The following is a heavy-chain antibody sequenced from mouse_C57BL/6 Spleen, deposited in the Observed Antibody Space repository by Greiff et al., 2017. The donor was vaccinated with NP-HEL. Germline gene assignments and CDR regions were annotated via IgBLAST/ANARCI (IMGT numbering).Heavy chain of an antibody. CDR2: IDPSDSET. D-gene: IGHD1-1*01. Sequence: QVQLQQPGAELVRPGSSVKLSCKASGSTFTSYWMHWVKQRPIHGLEWIGNIDPSDSETHYNQKFKDKATLTVDKSSSTAYMQLSSLTSEDSAVYYCARGYYYGSSYSMDYWGQGTSVTVSS. CDR1: GSTFTSYW. V-gene: IGHV1-52*01. J-gene: IGHJ4*01. CDR3: ARGYYYGSSYSMDY.